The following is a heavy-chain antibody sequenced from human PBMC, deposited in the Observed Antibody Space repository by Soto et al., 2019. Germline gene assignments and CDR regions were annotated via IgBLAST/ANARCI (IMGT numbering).Heavy chain of an antibody. CDR1: GYTFTDHY. J-gene: IGHJ6*02. CDR3: ARGRTVNFYGMDV. V-gene: IGHV1-2*02. Sequence: QVQLVQSGAEVKKPGASVKVSYVASGYTFTDHYIHWVRQAPGQVLEWMGWINPHSGDTIYAQKFQGRVTLTRDTYISTAYMELSRLRSDDTAVYYCARGRTVNFYGMDVWVQGTTVTVSS. CDR2: INPHSGDT. D-gene: IGHD4-17*01.